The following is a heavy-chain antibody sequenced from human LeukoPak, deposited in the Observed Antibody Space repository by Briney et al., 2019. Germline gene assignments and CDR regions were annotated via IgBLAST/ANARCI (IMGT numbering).Heavy chain of an antibody. Sequence: KSGGSLRLSCAASGFTFSSYSMNWVRQAPGKGLEWVSSISSGSRYIYYAESVKGRFTISRDNARNSLYLQMNTLRAEDTAVYSCARGADGVSSNSRGWFDPWGQGTLVTVSS. J-gene: IGHJ5*02. V-gene: IGHV3-21*01. CDR1: GFTFSSYS. CDR2: ISSGSRYI. CDR3: ARGADGVSSNSRGWFDP. D-gene: IGHD2-15*01.